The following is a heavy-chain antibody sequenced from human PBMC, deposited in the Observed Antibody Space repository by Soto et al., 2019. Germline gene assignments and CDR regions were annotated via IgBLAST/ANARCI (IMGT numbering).Heavy chain of an antibody. J-gene: IGHJ6*02. Sequence: QVQLVQSGADVKKPGSSVKVSCKASGGTFSSYAISWVRQAPGQGLEWMGGIIPIFGTANYAQKFQGRVTITADESTSTAYMELSSLRSEDSAVYYCARRRDGYGFPREYYYYGMDVWGQATTVTVSS. V-gene: IGHV1-69*01. CDR3: ARRRDGYGFPREYYYYGMDV. D-gene: IGHD5-18*01. CDR1: GGTFSSYA. CDR2: IIPIFGTA.